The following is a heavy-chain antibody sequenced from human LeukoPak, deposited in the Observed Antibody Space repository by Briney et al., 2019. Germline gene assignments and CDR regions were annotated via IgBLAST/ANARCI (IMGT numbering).Heavy chain of an antibody. Sequence: GGSLRLSCAASGFTVSSNYMSWVRQAPGKGLEWVSVIYSGGSTYYADSVKGRFTISRDNSKNTLYLQMNSLRAEDTAVYYCARVSSSWARAFDIWGQGTMVTVSS. CDR3: ARVSSSWARAFDI. CDR2: IYSGGST. CDR1: GFTVSSNY. J-gene: IGHJ3*02. V-gene: IGHV3-53*01. D-gene: IGHD6-13*01.